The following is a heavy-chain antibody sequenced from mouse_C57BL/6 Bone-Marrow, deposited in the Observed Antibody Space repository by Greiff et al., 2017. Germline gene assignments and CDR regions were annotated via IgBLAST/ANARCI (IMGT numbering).Heavy chain of an antibody. J-gene: IGHJ3*01. CDR3: AREDDYDEGLAY. CDR1: GFTFSSYA. V-gene: IGHV5-4*01. D-gene: IGHD2-4*01. CDR2: ISDGGSYT. Sequence: EVQRVESGGGLVKPGGSLKLSCAASGFTFSSYAMSWVRQTPEKRLEWVATISDGGSYTYYPDNVKGRFTSSRDNAKNNLYLQMIHLKSEDTAMYYCAREDDYDEGLAYWGQGTLVTVSA.